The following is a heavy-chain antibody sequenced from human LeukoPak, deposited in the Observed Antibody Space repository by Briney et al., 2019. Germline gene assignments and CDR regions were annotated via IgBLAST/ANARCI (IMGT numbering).Heavy chain of an antibody. CDR2: IYDSGST. CDR3: ARVSSLTSGWWNTFDI. Sequence: SETLSLTCTVSGDSISGYYWSWIRQPPEKGLEWIGYIYDSGSTNYNPSLKSRVTISVDTSKNQLSLELTSVTAADTAVYYCARVSSLTSGWWNTFDIWGQGTMLTVSA. D-gene: IGHD6-19*01. V-gene: IGHV4-59*12. CDR1: GDSISGYY. J-gene: IGHJ3*02.